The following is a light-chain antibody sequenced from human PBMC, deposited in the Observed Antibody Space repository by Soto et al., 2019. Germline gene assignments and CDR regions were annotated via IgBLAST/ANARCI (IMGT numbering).Light chain of an antibody. CDR3: QQSYSTPT. J-gene: IGKJ1*01. Sequence: DIVLTQSPASLAVSLGERATIACKSSQTLLSISNQKNHLSWMQQKKGQPPTMLISWASTRRSGVPDRFSGSGSATNFTLTISSLRAEDVALYYCQQSYSTPTFGQGTRVELK. CDR2: WAS. CDR1: QTLLSISNQKNH. V-gene: IGKV4-1*01.